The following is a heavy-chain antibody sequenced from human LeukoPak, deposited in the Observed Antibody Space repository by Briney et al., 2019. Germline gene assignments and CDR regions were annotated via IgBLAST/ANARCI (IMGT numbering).Heavy chain of an antibody. CDR3: ARERQNKDFWSGGDY. Sequence: GGAPRISCAAPGFTLSTHWKRWGRQAPGEGLGWGGQIKQDGTEKYYVDSVRGRFTISRDNAKNSLYLQMNTLRPEDTALYYCARERQNKDFWSGGDYWGQGTLVTVSS. V-gene: IGHV3-7*01. CDR1: GFTLSTHW. D-gene: IGHD3-3*01. CDR2: IKQDGTEK. J-gene: IGHJ4*02.